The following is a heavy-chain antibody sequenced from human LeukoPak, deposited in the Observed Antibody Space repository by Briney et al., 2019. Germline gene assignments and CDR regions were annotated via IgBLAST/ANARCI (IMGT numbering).Heavy chain of an antibody. CDR3: ARGHDYGDYDH. J-gene: IGHJ4*02. CDR2: IKKDGSET. D-gene: IGHD4-17*01. Sequence: GGSLRLSCAASGFTFSTSWMSWVRQVPGKGLEWVANIKKDGSETYYVDSVKGRFTISRDNAKNSLYLQMNSLRAEDTAVYYCARGHDYGDYDHWGQGTLVTVSS. V-gene: IGHV3-7*03. CDR1: GFTFSTSW.